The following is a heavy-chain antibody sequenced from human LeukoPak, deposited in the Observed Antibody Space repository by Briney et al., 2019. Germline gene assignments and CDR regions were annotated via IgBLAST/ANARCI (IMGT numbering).Heavy chain of an antibody. CDR2: IYYSGST. D-gene: IGHD2/OR15-2a*01. V-gene: IGHV4-59*01. Sequence: SETLSLTYTVSGGSISSYYWSWIRQPPGKGLEWIGYIYYSGSTNYNPSLKSRVTISVDTSKNQFSLKLSSVTAADTAVYYCARVGILNRYYYMDVWGKGTTVTVSS. CDR3: ARVGILNRYYYMDV. CDR1: GGSISSYY. J-gene: IGHJ6*03.